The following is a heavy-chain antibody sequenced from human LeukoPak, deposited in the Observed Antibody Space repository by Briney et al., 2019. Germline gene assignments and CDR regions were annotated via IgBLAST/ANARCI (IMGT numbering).Heavy chain of an antibody. CDR3: ARVGDWSYYFGMDA. V-gene: IGHV3-23*01. J-gene: IGHJ6*02. Sequence: PGGSLRLSCAASGVAFSSHYMTWVRQAPGKGLEWVSGIFGSGSNTYYADSVKGRFTISRDSSKNTVYLQMNSLRADDTAVYYCARVGDWSYYFGMDAWGQGTTVSVSS. CDR2: IFGSGSNT. CDR1: GVAFSSHY. D-gene: IGHD3-16*01.